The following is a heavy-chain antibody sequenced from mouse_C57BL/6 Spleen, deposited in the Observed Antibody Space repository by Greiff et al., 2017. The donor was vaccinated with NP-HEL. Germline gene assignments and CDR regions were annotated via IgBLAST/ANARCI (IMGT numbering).Heavy chain of an antibody. CDR1: GYAFSSSW. CDR2: IYPGDGDT. D-gene: IGHD1-1*01. J-gene: IGHJ2*01. V-gene: IGHV1-82*01. Sequence: QVQLQQSGPELVKPGASVKISCKASGYAFSSSWMNWVKQRPGKGLEWIGRIYPGDGDTNYNGKFKGKATLTADKSSSTAYMQLSSLTSEDSAVYFCATGGRYYFDYWGQGTTLTVSS. CDR3: ATGGRYYFDY.